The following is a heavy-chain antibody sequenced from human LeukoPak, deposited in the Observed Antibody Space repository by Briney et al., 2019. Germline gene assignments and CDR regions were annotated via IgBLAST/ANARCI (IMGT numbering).Heavy chain of an antibody. CDR1: GGTFSSYA. V-gene: IGHV1-69*05. D-gene: IGHD5-18*01. CDR2: IIPILGTA. Sequence: SVKVSCKASGGTFSSYAISWVRQAPGQGLEWMGGIIPILGTANYAQKFQGRVTITTDESTSTAYMELSSLRSEDTAVYYCARGAAMVIGAFDIWGQGTMVTVSS. CDR3: ARGAAMVIGAFDI. J-gene: IGHJ3*02.